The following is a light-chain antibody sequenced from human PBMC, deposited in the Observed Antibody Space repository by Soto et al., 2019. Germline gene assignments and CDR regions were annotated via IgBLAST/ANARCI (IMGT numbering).Light chain of an antibody. V-gene: IGKV3-15*01. J-gene: IGKJ1*01. CDR2: GAS. CDR1: QSVSSN. CDR3: QQYNNWPAWT. Sequence: MTQSPATLSVSPGERATLSCRASQSVSSNLAWYQQKPGQAPRLLIYGASTRATGIPARFSASESGTEFTLTISNLQSEDFAVYYCQQYNNWPAWTFGQGIKVEIK.